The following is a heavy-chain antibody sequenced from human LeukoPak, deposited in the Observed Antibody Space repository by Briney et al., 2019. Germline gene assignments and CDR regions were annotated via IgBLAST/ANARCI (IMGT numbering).Heavy chain of an antibody. CDR2: IEETGSEK. J-gene: IGHJ4*02. CDR3: ARDRGYSTFDY. Sequence: GGSLRLSCVASGFTFSSYWMSWVCHGPGKGLERVANIEETGSEKHYVGSVKGRFTMSRENAKNTLYLQMNSLRAEDTAVYYCARDRGYSTFDYCGQGTLVTVSS. CDR1: GFTFSSYW. D-gene: IGHD4-23*01. V-gene: IGHV3-7*01.